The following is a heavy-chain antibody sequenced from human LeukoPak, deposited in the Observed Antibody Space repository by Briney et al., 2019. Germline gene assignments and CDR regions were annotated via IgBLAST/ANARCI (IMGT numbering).Heavy chain of an antibody. CDR2: IYYNGNT. J-gene: IGHJ3*02. CDR1: GGSISSSSYY. Sequence: PSETLSLTCTVSGGSISSSSYYWGWIRQPPGKGLEWIGNIYYNGNTYYNPSLKSRVTISADTSKNQFSLKLSSVTAADTAVYYCAGPSFPGIAVAGPDAFDIWGQGTMVTVSS. V-gene: IGHV4-39*07. D-gene: IGHD6-19*01. CDR3: AGPSFPGIAVAGPDAFDI.